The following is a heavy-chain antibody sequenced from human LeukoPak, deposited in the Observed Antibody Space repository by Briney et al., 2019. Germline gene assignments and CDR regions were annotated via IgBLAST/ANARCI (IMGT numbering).Heavy chain of an antibody. CDR3: ARSGYSSGWHDY. V-gene: IGHV3-48*03. CDR2: ISSSGSTS. CDR1: GLTFSNCE. D-gene: IGHD6-19*01. J-gene: IGHJ4*02. Sequence: PGGSLRLSCVASGLTFSNCELNWVRQAPGKGLEWISYISSSGSTSYYADSVKGRFTISRENAKNSLFLQMNSLRAEDTAVYYCARSGYSSGWHDYWGQGTLVTVSS.